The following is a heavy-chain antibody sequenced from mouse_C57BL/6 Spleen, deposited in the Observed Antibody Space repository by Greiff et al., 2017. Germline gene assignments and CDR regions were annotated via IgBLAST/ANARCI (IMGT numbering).Heavy chain of an antibody. CDR1: GFTFSDAW. Sequence: EVMLVESGGGLVQPGGSMKLSCAASGFTFSDAWMDWVRQSPEKGLEWVAEIRNKANNHATYYAESVKGRFTISRDDSKSSVYLQMNSLRAEDTGIYYCTSPLYYYGSSGFDYWGQGTTLTVSS. CDR3: TSPLYYYGSSGFDY. J-gene: IGHJ2*01. D-gene: IGHD1-1*01. V-gene: IGHV6-6*01. CDR2: IRNKANNHAT.